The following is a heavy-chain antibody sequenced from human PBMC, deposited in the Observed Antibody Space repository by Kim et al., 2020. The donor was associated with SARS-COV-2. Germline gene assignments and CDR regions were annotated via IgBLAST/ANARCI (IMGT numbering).Heavy chain of an antibody. J-gene: IGHJ6*02. CDR3: ARGGISGNPYYYYGMDV. CDR1: GYTFTDYY. D-gene: IGHD1-20*01. V-gene: IGHV1-2*06. Sequence: ASVKVSCKASGYTFTDYYMHWVRQAPGQGLEWMGRINPNSGGTNYAQKFQGRVTMTGDTSISTAYMELSSLRSDDTAVYYCARGGISGNPYYYYGMDVWGQGTTVTVSS. CDR2: INPNSGGT.